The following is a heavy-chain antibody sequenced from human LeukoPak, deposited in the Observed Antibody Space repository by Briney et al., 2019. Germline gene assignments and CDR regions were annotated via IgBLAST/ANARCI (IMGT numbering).Heavy chain of an antibody. CDR3: ARNYYDSSGGFDP. J-gene: IGHJ5*02. Sequence: SETLSLTCVVYGGSFNGYYWSWIRQPPGKGLEWIGEINHSGSTNYNPSLKSRVTISADTSKNQFSLKLSSVTAADTAVYYCARNYYDSSGGFDPWGQGTLVTVSS. CDR1: GGSFNGYY. D-gene: IGHD3-22*01. CDR2: INHSGST. V-gene: IGHV4-34*01.